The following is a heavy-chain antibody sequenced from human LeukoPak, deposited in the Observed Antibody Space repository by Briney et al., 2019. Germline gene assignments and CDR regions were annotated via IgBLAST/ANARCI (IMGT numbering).Heavy chain of an antibody. J-gene: IGHJ4*02. CDR1: GFTLSSHR. CDR3: AKDLRVAGIPY. CDR2: ISSRSSFK. V-gene: IGHV3-21*04. D-gene: IGHD2-15*01. Sequence: GGSLRLSXAASGFTLSSHRMDWVRQAPGKGLEWVSSISSRSSFKYYADSVKGRFTISRDNSKNTLYLQMNSLRAEDTAVYYCAKDLRVAGIPYWGQGTLVTVSS.